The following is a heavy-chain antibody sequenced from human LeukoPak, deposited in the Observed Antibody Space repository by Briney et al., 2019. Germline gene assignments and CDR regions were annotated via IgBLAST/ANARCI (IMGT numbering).Heavy chain of an antibody. CDR3: AKWSERGYNYGMDV. V-gene: IGHV3-23*01. CDR2: ITTSGGST. J-gene: IGHJ6*02. D-gene: IGHD3-10*01. CDR1: GYTFSSYA. Sequence: PGGSLRLSCAASGYTFSSYAMSCVRQAPGKGLDWLSAITTSGGSTYYADSVKGRFTISRDNSKNTLYLQMNSLRAEDTAVYYCAKWSERGYNYGMDVWGQGTTVTVSS.